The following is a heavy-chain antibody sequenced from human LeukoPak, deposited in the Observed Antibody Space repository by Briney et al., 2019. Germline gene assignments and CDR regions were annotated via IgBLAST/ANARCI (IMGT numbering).Heavy chain of an antibody. CDR1: GFXFSSYA. CDR3: ATHYYDSSAPVN. V-gene: IGHV3-23*01. CDR2: ISGSGGST. D-gene: IGHD3-22*01. J-gene: IGHJ1*01. Sequence: PGGSLRLSCAASGFXFSSYAISWVRQAPGKGLKWVSAISGSGGSTYYADSVKGRFTISRDNSKNTLYLQMSSLRAEDTAVYYCATHYYDSSAPVNWGQGTLVTVSS.